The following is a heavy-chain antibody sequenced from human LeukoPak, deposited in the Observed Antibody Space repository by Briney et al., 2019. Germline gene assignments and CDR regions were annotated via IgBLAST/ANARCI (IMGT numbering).Heavy chain of an antibody. CDR1: GGSISSYY. Sequence: SETLSLTCTVSGGSISSYYWSWLRQPAGKGLEWVGRIYTSGSTNYNPSLKRRVTMSVDTSKNQFSLKLSSVTAADTAVYYCARDNIATYYDFWSGSRDYYYGMDVWGQGTTVTVSS. CDR3: ARDNIATYYDFWSGSRDYYYGMDV. CDR2: IYTSGST. D-gene: IGHD3-3*01. V-gene: IGHV4-4*07. J-gene: IGHJ6*02.